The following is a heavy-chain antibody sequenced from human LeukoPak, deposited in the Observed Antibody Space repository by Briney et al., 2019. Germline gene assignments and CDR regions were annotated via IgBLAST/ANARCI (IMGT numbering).Heavy chain of an antibody. J-gene: IGHJ4*02. Sequence: GGSLRLSCAASGFTVSNNYMSWVRQAPGKGLEWVSLIYTGGTAYYADSVKGRFTISRDNAKNSLYLQMNSLRAEDTAVYYCARVDFWSGYYTFDYWGQGTLVTVSS. CDR3: ARVDFWSGYYTFDY. CDR2: IYTGGTA. CDR1: GFTVSNNY. V-gene: IGHV3-53*01. D-gene: IGHD3-3*01.